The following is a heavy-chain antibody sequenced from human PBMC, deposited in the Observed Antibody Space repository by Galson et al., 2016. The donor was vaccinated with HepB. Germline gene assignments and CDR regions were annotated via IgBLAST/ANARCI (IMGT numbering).Heavy chain of an antibody. CDR2: IDPSDSYS. V-gene: IGHV5-10-1*01. D-gene: IGHD3-10*01. Sequence: QSGAEVKKPGESLRISCQASGYGFSSYWISWVRQMPGKGLEWMGNIDPSDSYSDYGPSLQGHVTFSVDKSTNTAYMQWSSLKASDTALYFCARRGLRYYYGSGYSDAFDVWGQGTTVTVSS. CDR3: ARRGLRYYYGSGYSDAFDV. J-gene: IGHJ3*01. CDR1: GYGFSSYW.